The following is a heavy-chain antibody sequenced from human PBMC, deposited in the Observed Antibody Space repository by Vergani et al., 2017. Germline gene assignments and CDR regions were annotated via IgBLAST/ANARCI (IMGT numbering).Heavy chain of an antibody. V-gene: IGHV1-69*11. CDR2: IIPILGTA. J-gene: IGHJ3*02. CDR1: GGTFSSYA. CDR3: ARDPLMGAAGNDAFDI. D-gene: IGHD1-26*01. Sequence: QVQLVQSGAEVKKPGSSVKVSCKASGGTFSSYAISWVRQAPGQGLEWMGRIIPILGTANYAQKLQGRVTITADEATSTAYMELSSLRAEYTAVYYCARDPLMGAAGNDAFDIWGQGTMVTVSS.